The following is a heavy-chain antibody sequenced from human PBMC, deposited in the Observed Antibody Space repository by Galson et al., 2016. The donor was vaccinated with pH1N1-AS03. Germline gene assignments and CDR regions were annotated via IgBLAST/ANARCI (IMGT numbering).Heavy chain of an antibody. D-gene: IGHD3-10*01. Sequence: SLRLSCAASGFRFIDYWMTWVRQAPGKGLEWVANIDYDGSEKYYMDSVEGRFTISRDNAKNSLSLQMNSLRSEDTAVYYCTSGMVELDYWGQGTLVTVSS. V-gene: IGHV3-7*01. CDR2: IDYDGSEK. J-gene: IGHJ4*02. CDR3: TSGMVELDY. CDR1: GFRFIDYW.